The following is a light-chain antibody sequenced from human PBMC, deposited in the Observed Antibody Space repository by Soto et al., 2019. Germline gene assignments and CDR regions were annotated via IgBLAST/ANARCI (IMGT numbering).Light chain of an antibody. CDR1: QSVSSSY. J-gene: IGKJ1*01. Sequence: EIVLTQSPGTLSLSPGERATLSCRASQSVSSSYLAWYQQRPGQAPRLLIYGASSRATGIPERFSGSGSGTDFTLTITRLEPEDFAVYYCHQYGISPPRTFGQGTKVDI. CDR3: HQYGISPPRT. CDR2: GAS. V-gene: IGKV3-20*01.